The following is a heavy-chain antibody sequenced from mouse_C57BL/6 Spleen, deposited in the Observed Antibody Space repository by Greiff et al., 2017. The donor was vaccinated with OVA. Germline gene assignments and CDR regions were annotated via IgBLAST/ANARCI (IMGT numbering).Heavy chain of an antibody. J-gene: IGHJ3*01. V-gene: IGHV1-50*01. CDR2: IDPSDSYT. CDR3: ASGGSEAY. CDR1: GYTFTSYW. Sequence: QVQLQQPGAELVKPGASVKLSCKASGYTFTSYWMQWVKQRPGQGLEWIGEIDPSDSYTNYNQKFKGKATVTVDTSSSTAYMQLSSLTSEDSAVYYCASGGSEAYWGQGTLVTVSA.